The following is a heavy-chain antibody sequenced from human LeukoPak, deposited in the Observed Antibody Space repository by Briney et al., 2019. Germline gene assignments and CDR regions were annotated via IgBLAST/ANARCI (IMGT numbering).Heavy chain of an antibody. D-gene: IGHD3-22*01. CDR2: IIPIFGTA. V-gene: IGHV1-69*13. Sequence: GASVKVSCKASGYTFTSYYMHWVRQAPGQGLEWMGGIIPIFGTANYAQKFQGRVTITADESTSTAYMELSSLRSEDTAVYYCARIMGYYDSSGTGYAFDIWGQGTMVTVSS. CDR3: ARIMGYYDSSGTGYAFDI. J-gene: IGHJ3*02. CDR1: GYTFTSYY.